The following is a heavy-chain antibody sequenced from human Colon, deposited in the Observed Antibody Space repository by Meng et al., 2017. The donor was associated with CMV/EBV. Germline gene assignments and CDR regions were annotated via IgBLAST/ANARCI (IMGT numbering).Heavy chain of an antibody. D-gene: IGHD1/OR15-1a*01. V-gene: IGHV4-39*02. CDR1: GGSFSDERQS. J-gene: IGHJ4*02. CDR2: KYFSAIA. CDR3: ARDLTNKGFYY. Sequence: QVQLQQWGPGLLKPAETLSLTCTASGGSFSDERQSWARLRQPTGKRLDWIGNKYFSAIADYTPSLRSSITISLPATQHHFSLRLASAADAASDVYACARDLTNKGFYYWGQGTLVTVSS.